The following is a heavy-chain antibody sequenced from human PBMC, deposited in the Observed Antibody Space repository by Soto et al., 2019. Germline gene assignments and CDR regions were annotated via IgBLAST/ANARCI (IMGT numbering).Heavy chain of an antibody. Sequence: EVQLLESGGGLVQPGGSLRLSCAASGFTFSTYAMSWVRQAPGKGLECVSGINDGGDITYYTDSVKGRFSISRDNSKNTLFLQMTGLRVEDTAVYYCAKGHPIPRRSAPVDYWGQGTLVTVSS. J-gene: IGHJ4*02. CDR2: INDGGDIT. D-gene: IGHD2-15*01. CDR1: GFTFSTYA. CDR3: AKGHPIPRRSAPVDY. V-gene: IGHV3-23*01.